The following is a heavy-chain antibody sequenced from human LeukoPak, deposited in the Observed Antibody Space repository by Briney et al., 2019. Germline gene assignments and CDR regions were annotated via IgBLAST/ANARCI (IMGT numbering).Heavy chain of an antibody. CDR2: INQDGSKK. J-gene: IGHJ3*02. CDR1: GFTFTDYW. D-gene: IGHD1-26*01. Sequence: GSLRLSCTTSGFTFTDYWMTWVRQAPGKGLEWVANINQDGSKKFYVDSVKGRFTISRDNAKNALYLQMNSLRAEDTGVYFCARDRRWGIVGATWRAFDIWGQGTVVTVSS. CDR3: ARDRRWGIVGATWRAFDI. V-gene: IGHV3-7*01.